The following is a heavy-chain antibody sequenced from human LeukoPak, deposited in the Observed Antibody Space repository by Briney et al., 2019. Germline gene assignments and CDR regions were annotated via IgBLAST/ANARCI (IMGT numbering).Heavy chain of an antibody. CDR1: GFTFNNYW. Sequence: GGSLRLSCSASGFTFNNYWMHWVRQAPGKGLVWVSRIKYDGSSATYADSVKGRFTISRDNAKNTLYLQMNSLRVEDTAVYYCARDDYGRYWGQGTLVTVSS. D-gene: IGHD4-17*01. V-gene: IGHV3-74*01. CDR2: IKYDGSSA. CDR3: ARDDYGRY. J-gene: IGHJ4*02.